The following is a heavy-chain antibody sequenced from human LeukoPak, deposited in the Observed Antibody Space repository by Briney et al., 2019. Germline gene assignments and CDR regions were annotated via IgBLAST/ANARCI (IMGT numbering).Heavy chain of an antibody. D-gene: IGHD2-15*01. J-gene: IGHJ5*02. CDR1: GYTFTSYY. CDR3: ARAGYCSGGSCYSGNWFDP. CDR2: INPSGGST. Sequence: ASVKVSCKASGYTFTSYYTHWVRQAPGQGLEWMGIINPSGGSTSYAQKFQGRVTMTRDTSTSTVYMELSSLRSEDTAVYYCARAGYCSGGSCYSGNWFDPWGQGTLVTVSS. V-gene: IGHV1-46*01.